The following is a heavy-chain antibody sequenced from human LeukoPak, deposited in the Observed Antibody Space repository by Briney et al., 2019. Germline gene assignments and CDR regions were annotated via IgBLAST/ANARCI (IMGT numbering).Heavy chain of an antibody. J-gene: IGHJ4*02. CDR1: GGSISSYY. CDR2: IYYSGST. CDR3: ARGMGKFLLPNV. D-gene: IGHD3-16*02. V-gene: IGHV4-59*01. Sequence: SETLSLTCTVYGGSISSYYWSWIRQPPGKGLEWIGYIYYSGSTNYNPSLKSRVTISVDTSKNQFSLKLSSVTAADTAVYYCARGMGKFLLPNVWGQGTLVTVSS.